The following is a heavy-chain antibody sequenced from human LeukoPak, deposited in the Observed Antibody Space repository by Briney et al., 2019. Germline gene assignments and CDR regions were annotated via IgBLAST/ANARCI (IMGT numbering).Heavy chain of an antibody. D-gene: IGHD2-21*01. J-gene: IGHJ4*02. CDR1: GFTFSSYE. CDR3: TRTARLFDY. V-gene: IGHV3-48*03. CDR2: ISSSGSTI. Sequence: GGSLRLSCAASGFTFSSYEMNWVRQAPGKGLEWVSYISSSGSTIYYADSVKGRFTISRDNAKNSLYLQMNSLRAEDTALYYCTRTARLFDYWGQGTLVTVSS.